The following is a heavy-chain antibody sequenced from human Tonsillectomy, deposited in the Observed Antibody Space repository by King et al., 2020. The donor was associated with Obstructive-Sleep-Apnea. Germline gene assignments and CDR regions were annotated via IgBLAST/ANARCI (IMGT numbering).Heavy chain of an antibody. CDR2: ILYDGSNK. D-gene: IGHD6-19*01. V-gene: IGHV3-30*04. Sequence: VQLVESGGGVVQPGRSLRLSCAASGFTFSSYAMHWVRQAPGKGLEWVAVILYDGSNKYYADSVKGRFTISRDNSKNTLYLQMNSLRAEDTAVYYCASGRPLTAVAGTDAFDIWGPGTMVTVSS. J-gene: IGHJ3*02. CDR3: ASGRPLTAVAGTDAFDI. CDR1: GFTFSSYA.